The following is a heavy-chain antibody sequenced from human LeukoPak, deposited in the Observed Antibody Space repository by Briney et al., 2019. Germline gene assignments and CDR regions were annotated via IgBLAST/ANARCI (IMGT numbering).Heavy chain of an antibody. CDR1: GYTFTSYA. V-gene: IGHV1-3*01. Sequence: ASVKVSCKVSGYTFTSYAMHWVRQAPGQRLEWMGWINAGNGNTKYSQKFQGRVTITRDTSASTAYMELSSLRSEDTAVYYCARGYYYYYGMDVWGQGTTVTVSS. CDR3: ARGYYYYYGMDV. CDR2: INAGNGNT. J-gene: IGHJ6*02.